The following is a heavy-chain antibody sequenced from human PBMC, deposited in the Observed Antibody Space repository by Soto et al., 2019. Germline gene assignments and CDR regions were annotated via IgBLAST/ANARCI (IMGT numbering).Heavy chain of an antibody. Sequence: EVQLVESGGGLVQPGRSLRLSCTASGFTFGDYAMSWVRQAPGKGLEWVGFIRSKLYGGTTDYAASVKARFTISRDDSKNIAYLQMNDLKTEDTAVYYCTREGNGMDVWGQGTTVTVSS. J-gene: IGHJ6*02. CDR2: IRSKLYGGTT. V-gene: IGHV3-49*04. CDR1: GFTFGDYA. CDR3: TREGNGMDV. D-gene: IGHD3-10*01.